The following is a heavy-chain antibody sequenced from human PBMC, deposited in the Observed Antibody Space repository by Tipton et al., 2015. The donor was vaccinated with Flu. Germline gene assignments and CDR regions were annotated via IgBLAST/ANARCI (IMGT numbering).Heavy chain of an antibody. D-gene: IGHD3-10*01. CDR2: ISHSGST. CDR3: ARSTYYYGSGSSDY. V-gene: IGHV4-38-2*01. CDR1: GYSISTGYY. J-gene: IGHJ4*02. Sequence: PGLVKPSETLSLTCAVSGYSISTGYYWGWIRQPPGKGLEWIGSISHSGSTYYKPSLKSRVTISADTFKNQFSLKLSSVTAADTAVYYCARSTYYYGSGSSDYWGQGTLVTVSS.